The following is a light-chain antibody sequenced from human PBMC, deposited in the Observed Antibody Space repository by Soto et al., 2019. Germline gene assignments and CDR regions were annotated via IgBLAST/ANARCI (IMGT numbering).Light chain of an antibody. Sequence: DIQVIQSPSSLSASVGDRVTITCQASLRISKYLNWYQQKPGKAPKLLIYGASTLQSGVPPRFSGSGSGTDFTLTISGLQPEDSATYYCQQSHSTPLTFGGGTKLEI. CDR2: GAS. J-gene: IGKJ4*01. V-gene: IGKV1-39*01. CDR3: QQSHSTPLT. CDR1: LRISKY.